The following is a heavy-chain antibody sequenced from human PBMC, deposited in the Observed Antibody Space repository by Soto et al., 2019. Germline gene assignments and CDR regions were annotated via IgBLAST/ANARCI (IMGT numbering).Heavy chain of an antibody. CDR2: ISWNSGDV. D-gene: IGHD3-22*01. CDR1: GFMFDDFA. Sequence: EVQLVESGGGLVQPGRSLRLSCAASGFMFDDFAMHWVRQAPGKGLEWVSGISWNSGDVAYADSVKGRFTISRDNAKLSVYLHLNSLRPEDTALYYCAKAPNVVTHGFDPWGQGTLVTVSS. V-gene: IGHV3-9*01. J-gene: IGHJ5*02. CDR3: AKAPNVVTHGFDP.